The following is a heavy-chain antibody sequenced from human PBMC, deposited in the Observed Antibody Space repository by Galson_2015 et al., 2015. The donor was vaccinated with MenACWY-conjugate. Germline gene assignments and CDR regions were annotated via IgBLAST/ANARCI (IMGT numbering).Heavy chain of an antibody. D-gene: IGHD2-15*01. CDR3: ARGCSGGSCSVY. CDR1: GFTFSAYA. Sequence: LRLSCAASGFTFSAYARHWVRQAPGKGLEWVAVISYDGTRKFYADSVKGRFTISRDNSKNTLYLQMNSLRVEDTAIYYCARGCSGGSCSVYWGQGTLVTVSS. V-gene: IGHV3-30-3*01. CDR2: ISYDGTRK. J-gene: IGHJ4*02.